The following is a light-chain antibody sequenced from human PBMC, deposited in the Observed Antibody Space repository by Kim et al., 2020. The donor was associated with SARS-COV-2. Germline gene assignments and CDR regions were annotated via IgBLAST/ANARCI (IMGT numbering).Light chain of an antibody. Sequence: SASLGDRVTITCRASESIGTWLAWYQQKPGRAPRLLIYLASTLENGVPSRFSGTGSGTEFSLSITSLQPDDFATYYCQHYSRFPYTFGQGTKLEI. V-gene: IGKV1-5*03. CDR3: QHYSRFPYT. CDR1: ESIGTW. J-gene: IGKJ2*01. CDR2: LAS.